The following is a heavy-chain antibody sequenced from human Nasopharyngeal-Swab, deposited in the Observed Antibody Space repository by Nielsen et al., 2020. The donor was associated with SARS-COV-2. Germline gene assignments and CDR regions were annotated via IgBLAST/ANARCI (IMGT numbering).Heavy chain of an antibody. Sequence: GESLKISCTASGFTFGDYAMSWFRQAPGKRLEWVSAISGSGGSTYYADSVKGRFTISRDNSKNTLYLQMNSLRAEDTAVYYCAKAGVEGSGSYFPYYYYYMDVWGKGTTVTVSS. CDR2: ISGSGGST. V-gene: IGHV3-23*01. J-gene: IGHJ6*03. CDR3: AKAGVEGSGSYFPYYYYYMDV. CDR1: GFTFGDYA. D-gene: IGHD3-10*01.